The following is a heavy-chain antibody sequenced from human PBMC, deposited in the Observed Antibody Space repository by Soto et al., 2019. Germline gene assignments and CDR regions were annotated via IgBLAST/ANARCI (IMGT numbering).Heavy chain of an antibody. CDR3: AREMGAALPTSFDI. J-gene: IGHJ3*02. CDR2: IYYSGST. D-gene: IGHD3-16*01. CDR1: GGSISSGGYY. V-gene: IGHV4-31*03. Sequence: NPSETLSLTCTVSGGSISSGGYYWSWIRQHPGKGLEWIGYIYYSGSTYYNPSLKSRVTISVDTSKNQFSLKLSSVTAADTAVYYCAREMGAALPTSFDIWGQGTMVTVSS.